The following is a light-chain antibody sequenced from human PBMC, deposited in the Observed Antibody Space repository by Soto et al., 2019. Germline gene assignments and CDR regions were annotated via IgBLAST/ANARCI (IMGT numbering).Light chain of an antibody. V-gene: IGLV2-14*03. CDR2: DVS. CDR3: SSYTTSSTYV. CDR1: SSDVGGYNY. J-gene: IGLJ1*01. Sequence: QSVLTQPASGSGSPGQSITISCTGTSSDVGGYNYVSWYQQHPGKAPKLMIYDVSNRPSGVSNRFSGFKSGNTASLTISGLHAEDEADYYCSSYTTSSTYVFGTGTKVTVL.